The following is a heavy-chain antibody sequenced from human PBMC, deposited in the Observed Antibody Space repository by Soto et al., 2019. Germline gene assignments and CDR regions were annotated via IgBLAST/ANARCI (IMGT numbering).Heavy chain of an antibody. CDR2: IGGSGRNT. Sequence: GGSLRLSCAASGFMFSRSGMTWVRQAPGMRLESVAGIGGSGRNTYYADSVKGRFTISRDNSKNTLFLQMNSLRDEDTAIYYCAKDGLSDSPSAIDYWGQGTRVTVSA. CDR1: GFMFSRSG. J-gene: IGHJ4*02. D-gene: IGHD6-13*01. CDR3: AKDGLSDSPSAIDY. V-gene: IGHV3-23*01.